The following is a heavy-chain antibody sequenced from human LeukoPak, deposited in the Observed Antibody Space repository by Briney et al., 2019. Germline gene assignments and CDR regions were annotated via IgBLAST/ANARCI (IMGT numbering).Heavy chain of an antibody. J-gene: IGHJ4*02. V-gene: IGHV3-21*01. CDR3: AREGGLRYFDWYFDY. Sequence: GGSLRLSCAASGFTFSSYSMNWVRQAPGKGLEWVSSISSSSSYIYYADSVKGRFTISRDNAKNSLYLQMNSLRAEDTAVYYCAREGGLRYFDWYFDYWGQGTLVTVFS. CDR2: ISSSSSYI. CDR1: GFTFSSYS. D-gene: IGHD3-9*01.